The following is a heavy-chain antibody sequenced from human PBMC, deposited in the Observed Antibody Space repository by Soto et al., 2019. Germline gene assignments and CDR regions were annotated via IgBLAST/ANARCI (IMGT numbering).Heavy chain of an antibody. V-gene: IGHV3-23*01. CDR2: ISGSGGST. Sequence: EVQLLESGGGLVQPGGSLRLSCAASGFTFSSYAMSWVRQAPGKGLEWVSAISGSGGSTYYADSVKGRFTISRDNSKNTLYLQMNSLRAEDTAVHYCAKMGGRVVVTARYFDYWGQGTLVTVSS. J-gene: IGHJ4*02. CDR1: GFTFSSYA. D-gene: IGHD2-21*02. CDR3: AKMGGRVVVTARYFDY.